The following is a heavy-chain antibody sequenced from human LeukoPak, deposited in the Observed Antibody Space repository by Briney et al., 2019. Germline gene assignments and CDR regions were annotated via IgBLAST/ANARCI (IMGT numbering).Heavy chain of an antibody. D-gene: IGHD3-10*01. CDR3: AKEYDSGGYGANFDY. CDR2: ISGSGGST. J-gene: IGHJ4*02. V-gene: IGHV3-23*01. Sequence: PGGSLRLSCAASGFTFSSYAMSWVRQAPGKGLEWVSAISGSGGSTYYADSVKGRFTISRDNSRNTMYLQMDSLRAEDTAVYYCAKEYDSGGYGANFDYWGQGTLVTVSS. CDR1: GFTFSSYA.